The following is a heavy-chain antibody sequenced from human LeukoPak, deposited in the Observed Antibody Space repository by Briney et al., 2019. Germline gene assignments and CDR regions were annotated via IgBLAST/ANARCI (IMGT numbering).Heavy chain of an antibody. Sequence: SETLSLTCTVSGGSISRSSYYWGWIRQSPGKGLEWIANIHHSGSTYYNQSLKSRVTILADTSKNQFSLKLRSVTAADMAVYYCARDGGDSGYGVDYWGQGTLVTVSS. CDR3: ARDGGDSGYGVDY. CDR2: IHHSGST. J-gene: IGHJ4*02. D-gene: IGHD5-12*01. CDR1: GGSISRSSYY. V-gene: IGHV4-39*07.